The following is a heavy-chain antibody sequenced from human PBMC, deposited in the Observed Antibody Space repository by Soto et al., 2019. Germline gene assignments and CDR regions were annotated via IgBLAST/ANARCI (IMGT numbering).Heavy chain of an antibody. CDR2: IVPMFGIS. V-gene: IGHV1-69*12. CDR3: ARLEQKLVEYWYLDF. D-gene: IGHD6-13*01. J-gene: IGHJ2*01. Sequence: QVQLVQSGAEVKKPGSSVTVSCKASGGTFSSNAIVWVRQAPGQGLEWMGGIVPMFGISKNAQKFQGRVTITADESTSTAYMELSSLRSDDTAVYYCARLEQKLVEYWYLDFWGRGTLVTVSS. CDR1: GGTFSSNA.